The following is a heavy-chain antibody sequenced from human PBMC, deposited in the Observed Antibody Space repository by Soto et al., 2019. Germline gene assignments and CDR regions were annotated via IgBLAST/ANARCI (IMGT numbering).Heavy chain of an antibody. CDR3: ARINLYCSGGSCFLDY. J-gene: IGHJ4*02. CDR1: GFTFSSYS. V-gene: IGHV3-21*01. CDR2: ISSSSSYI. Sequence: EVQLVESGGGLVKPGGSLRLSCAASGFTFSSYSMNWVRQAPGKGLEWVSSISSSSSYIYYADLVKGRFTISRDNAKNSLYLQMNSLRAEDTAVYYCARINLYCSGGSCFLDYWGQGTLVTVSS. D-gene: IGHD2-15*01.